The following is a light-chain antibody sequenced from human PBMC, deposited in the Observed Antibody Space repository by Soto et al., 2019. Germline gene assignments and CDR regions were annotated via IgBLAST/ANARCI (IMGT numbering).Light chain of an antibody. Sequence: ELGMTQSPATLSESPVERVTLSCRASQSVSSSLAWYQQKPGQAPRIIIFGASGRATGIPDRFSGSGSGTDFTLTISRLEPEDFAVYYCQQYGSLSWTFGQGTKVDIK. J-gene: IGKJ1*01. CDR3: QQYGSLSWT. V-gene: IGKV3-20*01. CDR1: QSVSSS. CDR2: GAS.